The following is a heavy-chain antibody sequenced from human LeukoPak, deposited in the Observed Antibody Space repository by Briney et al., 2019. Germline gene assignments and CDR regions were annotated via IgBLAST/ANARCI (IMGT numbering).Heavy chain of an antibody. V-gene: IGHV3-53*05. CDR2: IYSGGST. CDR1: GFTVSSNY. CDR3: ARERKALSSGYYLHSSDDAFDM. D-gene: IGHD3-22*01. Sequence: PGGSLRLSCAASGFTVSSNYMSWVRQAPGKGLEWVSVIYSGGSTYYADSVKGRFTLYRDNSKNPLYLQMNSLRSDDTAVYFCARERKALSSGYYLHSSDDAFDMWGQGTVVTVSS. J-gene: IGHJ3*02.